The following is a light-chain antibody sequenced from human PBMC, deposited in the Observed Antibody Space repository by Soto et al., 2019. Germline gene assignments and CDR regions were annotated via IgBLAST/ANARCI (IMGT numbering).Light chain of an antibody. CDR3: QQYNSYPP. Sequence: DIQMTQSPSTLSASVGDRVTITCRASQSISSWLAWYQQKPGKAPKLLIYDASSLESGVPSRFSGSGSGTEFTLTISSLQPDDFATYYCQQYNSYPPFGQGTKVEIK. J-gene: IGKJ1*01. CDR2: DAS. V-gene: IGKV1-5*01. CDR1: QSISSW.